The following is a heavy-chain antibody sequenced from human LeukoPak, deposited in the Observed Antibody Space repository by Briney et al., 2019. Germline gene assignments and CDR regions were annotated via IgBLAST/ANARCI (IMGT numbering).Heavy chain of an antibody. CDR2: IYNDGST. D-gene: IGHD3-3*02. CDR1: GFTVSNNF. V-gene: IGHV3-66*01. J-gene: IGHJ4*02. Sequence: SGGSLRLSCAASGFTVSNNFMHWVRQAPGRGLEWVSLIYNDGSTYYAESVKGRFTMSRDNSKNPLFLQMNSLRAEDTAVYYCARIGSAAFTDYWGQGTLVTVSS. CDR3: ARIGSAAFTDY.